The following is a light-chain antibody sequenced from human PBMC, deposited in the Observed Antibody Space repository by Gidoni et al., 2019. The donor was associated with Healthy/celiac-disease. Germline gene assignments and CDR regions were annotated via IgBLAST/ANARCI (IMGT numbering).Light chain of an antibody. V-gene: IGKV1-33*01. CDR1: QDISNY. CDR2: DAS. Sequence: DIKMTQSPSSLSSSVGDRVTITFQASQDISNYLNWYQQKQGKANKLLIYDASNLETGVPSRVSGSGSGTDFTFTISSLQPEDIATYYCQQYDNLPLTFGGWTKVEIK. J-gene: IGKJ4*01. CDR3: QQYDNLPLT.